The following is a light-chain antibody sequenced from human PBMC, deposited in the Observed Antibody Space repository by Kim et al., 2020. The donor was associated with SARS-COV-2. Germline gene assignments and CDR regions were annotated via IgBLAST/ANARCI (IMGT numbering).Light chain of an antibody. J-gene: IGLJ3*02. V-gene: IGLV4-69*01. Sequence: VKLTCTRSSGHSSYAIAWHQQQPEKGPRYLMKLNSDGSHSKGDGIPDRFSGSSSGAERYLTISSLQSEDEADYYCQTWGTGTNWVFGGGTQLTVL. CDR1: SGHSSYA. CDR3: QTWGTGTNWV. CDR2: LNSDGSH.